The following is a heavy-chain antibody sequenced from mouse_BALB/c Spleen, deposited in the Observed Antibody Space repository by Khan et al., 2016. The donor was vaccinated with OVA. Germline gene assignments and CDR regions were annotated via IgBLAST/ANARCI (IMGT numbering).Heavy chain of an antibody. V-gene: IGHV3-8*02. J-gene: IGHJ2*01. CDR1: GDSITSGY. CDR3: ARWNYRYDGYFDY. D-gene: IGHD2-14*01. CDR2: IRPSDST. Sequence: EVKLEESGPSLVKPSQTLSLTCSVTGDSITSGYWNWIRKFPGNKLEYMGYIRPSDSTFYNPSLKSRISITRDTSKNQYYLQLNSVTTEDTATYYCARWNYRYDGYFDYWGQGTTLTVSS.